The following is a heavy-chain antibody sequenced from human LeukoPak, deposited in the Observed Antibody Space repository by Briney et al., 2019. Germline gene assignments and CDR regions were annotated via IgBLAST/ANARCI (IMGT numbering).Heavy chain of an antibody. V-gene: IGHV3-21*01. CDR1: GFTFSSYN. CDR2: ITSSTSYM. D-gene: IGHD3-9*01. CDR3: ARASKILTGYFDY. J-gene: IGHJ4*01. Sequence: GGSLRLSCAASGFTFSSYNMNWVRQAPGKGLEWVSSITSSTSYMYYADSVKGRFTISRDNANNSLYLQMNSLRAEDTAVYYCARASKILTGYFDYWGQGTLVTVSS.